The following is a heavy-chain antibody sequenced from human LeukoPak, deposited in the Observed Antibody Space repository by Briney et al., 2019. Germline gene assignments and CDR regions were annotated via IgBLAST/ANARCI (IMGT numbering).Heavy chain of an antibody. D-gene: IGHD4-23*01. CDR1: AGSITSDNFY. J-gene: IGHJ5*02. V-gene: IGHV4-31*03. Sequence: SATLSLTCTDPAGSITSDNFYWNWIRQHPGKGLEWIGSIHNSRGTSYNPSLERRLTISVDTSENQFFLKMSYVTAADTAMYYCGKVGGNSNSWGQGTLVTVSS. CDR3: GKVGGNSNS. CDR2: IHNSRGT.